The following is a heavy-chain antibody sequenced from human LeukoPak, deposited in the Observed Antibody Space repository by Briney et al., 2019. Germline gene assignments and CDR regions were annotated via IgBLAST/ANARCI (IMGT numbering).Heavy chain of an antibody. D-gene: IGHD5-12*01. Sequence: ASVKVSCKASVYTFTIYDINCVPQATGRGLEWMGWMNPNSGNTGYTQKFQGRVTMTRNTSISTAYMELSSLRSEDTAVYYCARGSYSGYGWGQGTLVTVSS. CDR2: MNPNSGNT. CDR3: ARGSYSGYG. CDR1: VYTFTIYD. V-gene: IGHV1-8*01. J-gene: IGHJ4*02.